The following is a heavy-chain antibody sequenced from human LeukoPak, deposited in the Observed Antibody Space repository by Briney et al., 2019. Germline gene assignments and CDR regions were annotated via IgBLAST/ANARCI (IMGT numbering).Heavy chain of an antibody. V-gene: IGHV4-39*01. CDR3: Y. J-gene: IGHJ4*02. Sequence: SETLSLTCTVSGGSNSSSNHHWDWIRQPPGKGLEWIGNIYYSGSTYYNPSLKSRVTISVDTSRNHFSLRLSSVTAADTAVYYDYWGQGTLVTVSS. CDR1: GGSNSSSNHH. CDR2: IYYSGST.